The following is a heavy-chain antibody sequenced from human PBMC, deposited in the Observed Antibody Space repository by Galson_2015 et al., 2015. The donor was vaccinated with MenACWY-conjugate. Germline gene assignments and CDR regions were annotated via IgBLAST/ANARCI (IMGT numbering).Heavy chain of an antibody. CDR1: GFNFTNYA. Sequence: SLRLSCAASGFNFTNYAMSWVRQAPGKRLGWVSAISGSGGSTYSADSVKGRFTVSRDNSKNTLYLLMNSLRAEDTAVYYCAVYCSSTRCYGASGGYWGQGTLVTVSS. V-gene: IGHV3-23*01. CDR2: ISGSGGST. CDR3: AVYCSSTRCYGASGGY. J-gene: IGHJ4*02. D-gene: IGHD2-2*01.